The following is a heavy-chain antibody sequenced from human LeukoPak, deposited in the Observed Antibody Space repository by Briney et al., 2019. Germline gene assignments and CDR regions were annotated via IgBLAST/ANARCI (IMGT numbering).Heavy chain of an antibody. J-gene: IGHJ3*02. V-gene: IGHV4-34*01. CDR1: GGSFSGYY. CDR3: GRPLSYYSDSSGDNAFDI. CDR2: IYSSGFT. D-gene: IGHD3-22*01. Sequence: SETLSLTCAVYGGSFSGYYWSWIRQPPGEGLEWIGSIYSSGFTSYKPSLKSRLTISVDTSKNQFSLKLSSVTAADTAVYYCGRPLSYYSDSSGDNAFDIWGQGTMVTVSS.